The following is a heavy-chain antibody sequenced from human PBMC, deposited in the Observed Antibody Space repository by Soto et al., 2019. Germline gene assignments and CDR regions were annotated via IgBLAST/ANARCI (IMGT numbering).Heavy chain of an antibody. D-gene: IGHD3-10*01. J-gene: IGHJ4*02. CDR3: TRDWEITVSTWSFGGF. CDR1: GGTFSPYT. V-gene: IGHV1-69*08. CDR2: IIPFHGVT. Sequence: QVQLVQSGAEVKKPGSSVKVSCKASGGTFSPYTINWVRQAPGQGLEWMGRIIPFHGVTNYAQKFQARVTITAAKSTSTAYMELSGLIFEDTAMYYCTRDWEITVSTWSFGGFWGRGTLVTVSS.